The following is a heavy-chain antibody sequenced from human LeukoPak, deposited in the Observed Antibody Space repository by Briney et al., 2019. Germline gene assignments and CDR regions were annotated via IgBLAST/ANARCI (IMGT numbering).Heavy chain of an antibody. J-gene: IGHJ3*01. CDR2: IYYSGST. CDR1: GGSISSSSYY. Sequence: SETLSLTCTVAGGSISSSSYYWGWLRQPPGRGREWIGSIYYSGSTYYNPSLKSRVTISVDRSKNQFSLKLSSVTAADTAVYYCARAPYCSGSSCYLEGAFDVWGRGTMVTVSS. D-gene: IGHD2-15*01. V-gene: IGHV4-39*07. CDR3: ARAPYCSGSSCYLEGAFDV.